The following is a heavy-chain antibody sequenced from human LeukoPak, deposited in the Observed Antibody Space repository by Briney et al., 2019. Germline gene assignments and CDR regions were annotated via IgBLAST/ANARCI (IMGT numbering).Heavy chain of an antibody. Sequence: ASVKVSCKASGYTFTSYYMHWVRQAPGQGLEWMGIINPSGGSTSYAQKFQGRVTMTRDTSTSTVYMELSSLRSEDTAVYYCATCGGDCYPPDYWGQGTLVTVSS. J-gene: IGHJ4*02. V-gene: IGHV1-46*01. CDR2: INPSGGST. CDR3: ATCGGDCYPPDY. CDR1: GYTFTSYY. D-gene: IGHD2-21*02.